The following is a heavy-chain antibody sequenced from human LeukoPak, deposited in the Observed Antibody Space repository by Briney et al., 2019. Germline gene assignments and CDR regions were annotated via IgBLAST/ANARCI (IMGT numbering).Heavy chain of an antibody. CDR3: AKNRDSSDYPRDFDY. CDR2: IRHDESYQ. J-gene: IGHJ4*02. CDR1: RFTFSSYG. V-gene: IGHV3-30*02. Sequence: GGSLRLSCAASRFTFSSYGMHWVRQTPGKGLEWVAFIRHDESYQQYADSVKGRFTVSRDNSKDTVYLQMNSLRTEDTAVYYCAKNRDSSDYPRDFDYWGQGTLVTVSS. D-gene: IGHD3-22*01.